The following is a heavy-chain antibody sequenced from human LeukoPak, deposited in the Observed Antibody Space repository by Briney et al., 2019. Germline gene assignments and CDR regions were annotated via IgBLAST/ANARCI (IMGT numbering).Heavy chain of an antibody. CDR3: ARSYDSSGYYFDY. Sequence: NPSETLSLTCSVSGGPISSYYWSWIRQPPGKGLEWIGNIYYSGSTNYNPSLKSRVTISVDTSKNQFSLKLSSVTAADTAVYYRARSYDSSGYYFDYWGQGTLVTVSS. D-gene: IGHD3-22*01. V-gene: IGHV4-59*01. CDR1: GGPISSYY. CDR2: IYYSGST. J-gene: IGHJ4*02.